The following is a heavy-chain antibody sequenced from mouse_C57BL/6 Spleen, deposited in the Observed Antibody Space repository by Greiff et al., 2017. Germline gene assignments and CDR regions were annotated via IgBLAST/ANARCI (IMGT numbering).Heavy chain of an antibody. CDR2: LRSKSNNYAT. CDR1: GFSFNTYA. D-gene: IGHD1-1*01. CDR3: VRHERAVITTVDYAMDY. J-gene: IGHJ4*01. V-gene: IGHV10-1*01. Sequence: EVQLVESGGGLVQPKGSLKLSCAASGFSFNTYAMNWVRQAPGKGLEWVARLRSKSNNYATYYADSVKDRFTISRDDSESMLYLQMNNLKTEDTAMYYCVRHERAVITTVDYAMDYWGQGTSVTVSS.